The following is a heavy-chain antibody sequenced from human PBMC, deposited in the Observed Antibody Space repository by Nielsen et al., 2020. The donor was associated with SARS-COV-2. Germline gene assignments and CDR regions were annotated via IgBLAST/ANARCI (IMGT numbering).Heavy chain of an antibody. Sequence: SETLSLTCTVSGGSISSYYWSWIRQPPGKGLEWIGYIYYSGSTNYNPSLKSRVTISVDTSKNQFSLKLSSVTAADTAVYYCARVTAVAGTVYWGQGTLVTVSS. CDR2: IYYSGST. CDR1: GGSISSYY. V-gene: IGHV4-59*01. D-gene: IGHD6-19*01. J-gene: IGHJ4*02. CDR3: ARVTAVAGTVY.